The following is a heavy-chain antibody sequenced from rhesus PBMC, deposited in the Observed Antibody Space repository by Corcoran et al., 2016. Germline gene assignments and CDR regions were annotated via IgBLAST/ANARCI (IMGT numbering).Heavy chain of an antibody. D-gene: IGHD4-29*01. J-gene: IGHJ1*01. Sequence: QVQLQESGPGLVKPSETLSLTCAVSGGSISSSNWWSWIRRSPGKGLWLIGYIYGGSGSTSYNPSLKSRVTISTDTSKNQFSLKLSSVTAADTAVYYCATRRGYGSSHAEYFEFWGQGALVTVSS. CDR1: GGSISSSNW. V-gene: IGHV4S7*01. CDR3: ATRRGYGSSHAEYFEF. CDR2: IYGGSGST.